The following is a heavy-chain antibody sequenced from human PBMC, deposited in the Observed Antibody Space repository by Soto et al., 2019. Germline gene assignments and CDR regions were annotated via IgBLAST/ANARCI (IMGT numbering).Heavy chain of an antibody. CDR2: ISWNSGSI. V-gene: IGHV3-9*01. CDR3: AKDFGTLRSGWYYFDY. J-gene: IGHJ4*02. CDR1: GFPFDDYS. D-gene: IGHD6-19*01. Sequence: GGSLSLSCAASGFPFDDYSMHWVRQAPGKGLEWVSGISWNSGSIGYADSVKGRFTISRDNAKNSLYLQMNSLRAEDTALYYCAKDFGTLRSGWYYFDYWGQGTLVTVSS.